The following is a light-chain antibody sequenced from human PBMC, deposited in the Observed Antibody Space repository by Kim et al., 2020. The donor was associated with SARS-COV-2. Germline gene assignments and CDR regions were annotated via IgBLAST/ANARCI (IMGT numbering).Light chain of an antibody. V-gene: IGLV3-21*04. Sequence: APGKRTRITCGGNNVGSQSVHWYQQKPGQAPVLVIYHDSDRPSGIPERFSGSNSGNTATLTISRVGAGDEADYYCQVWDDSSDHAVFGGGTQLTVL. CDR3: QVWDDSSDHAV. CDR2: HDS. CDR1: NVGSQS. J-gene: IGLJ2*01.